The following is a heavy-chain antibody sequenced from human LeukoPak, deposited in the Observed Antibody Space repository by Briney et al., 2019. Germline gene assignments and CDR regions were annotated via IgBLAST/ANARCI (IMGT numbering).Heavy chain of an antibody. Sequence: SETLSLTCTVSGGSVSSRPHFWAWIRQIPGKGLEWIGTIYYTGSANYNPSLKSRVTMSVDTSKDHFSLNLSSVTATDTAVYFCVRLLGGYFAGNTFDIWGQGTVVSVSS. CDR3: VRLLGGYFAGNTFDI. CDR2: IYYTGSA. D-gene: IGHD3-9*01. CDR1: GGSVSSRPHF. V-gene: IGHV4-39*02. J-gene: IGHJ3*02.